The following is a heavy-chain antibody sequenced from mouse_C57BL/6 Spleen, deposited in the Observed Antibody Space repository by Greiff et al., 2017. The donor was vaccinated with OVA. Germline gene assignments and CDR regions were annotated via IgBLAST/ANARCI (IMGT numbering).Heavy chain of an antibody. V-gene: IGHV1-82*01. CDR3: ARTEGYGAWFAY. CDR2: IYPGDGDT. Sequence: QVQLQQSGPELVKPGASVKISCKASGYAFSSSWMNWVKQRPGKGLEWIGRIYPGDGDTNYNGKFKGKATLTADKSSSTAYMQLSSLTSEDSAVYFCARTEGYGAWFAYWGQGTLVTVSA. CDR1: GYAFSSSW. D-gene: IGHD2-2*01. J-gene: IGHJ3*01.